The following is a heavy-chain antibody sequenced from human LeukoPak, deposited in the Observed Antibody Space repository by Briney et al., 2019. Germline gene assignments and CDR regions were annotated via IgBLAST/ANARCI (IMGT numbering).Heavy chain of an antibody. CDR1: GFTFSSYA. D-gene: IGHD3-22*01. CDR3: ARGEVVVPAAIRADYYDSSGYYSGDYFDY. V-gene: IGHV3-30*01. J-gene: IGHJ4*02. CDR2: ISYDGSNK. Sequence: PGRSLRLSCAASGFTFSSYAMHWVRQAPGKGLEWVAVISYDGSNKYYADSVKGRFTISRDNSKNTLYLQMNSLRAEDTAVYYCARGEVVVPAAIRADYYDSSGYYSGDYFDYWGQGTLVTVSS.